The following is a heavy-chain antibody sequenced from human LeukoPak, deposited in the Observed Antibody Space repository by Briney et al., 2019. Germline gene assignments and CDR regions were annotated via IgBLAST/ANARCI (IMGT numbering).Heavy chain of an antibody. V-gene: IGHV3-21*01. Sequence: GGSLRLSCAASGFTFSSYSMNWVRQAPGKGLEWVSSISSSSSYIYYADSVKGRFTISRDNAKNSLYLQMNSLRAEDTAVYYCARKPISSSWTGLDYWGQGTLVTVSS. CDR3: ARKPISSSWTGLDY. CDR1: GFTFSSYS. D-gene: IGHD6-13*01. CDR2: ISSSSSYI. J-gene: IGHJ4*02.